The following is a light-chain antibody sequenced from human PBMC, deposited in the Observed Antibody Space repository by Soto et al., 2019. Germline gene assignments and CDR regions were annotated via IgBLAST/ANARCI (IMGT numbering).Light chain of an antibody. V-gene: IGLV1-51*01. CDR1: ASNIGNNF. CDR3: SSYTSISLYV. Sequence: QSVLTQPPSVSAAPGQKVTISCSGSASNIGNNFVSWYQQLSREPHGVSDRFSGSKSGNTASLTISGLQAEDEADYYCSSYTSISLYVFGGGTKVTVL. J-gene: IGLJ1*01.